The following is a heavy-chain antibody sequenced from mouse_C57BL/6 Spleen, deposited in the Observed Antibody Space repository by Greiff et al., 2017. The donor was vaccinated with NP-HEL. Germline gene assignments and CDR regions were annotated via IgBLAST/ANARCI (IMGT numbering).Heavy chain of an antibody. V-gene: IGHV1-80*01. CDR2: IYPGDGDT. Sequence: QVQLQQSGAELVKPGASVKISCKASGYAFSRYWLNWVKQRPGKGLEWIGQIYPGDGDTNYNGKFTGKATLTADKSSRTAYMQHSSLTSEDSAVYFCARGDGNYGYFDVWGTGTTVTVSS. J-gene: IGHJ1*03. D-gene: IGHD2-1*01. CDR1: GYAFSRYW. CDR3: ARGDGNYGYFDV.